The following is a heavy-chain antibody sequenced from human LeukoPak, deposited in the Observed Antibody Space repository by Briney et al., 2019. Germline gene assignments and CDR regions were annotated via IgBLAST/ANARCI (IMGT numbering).Heavy chain of an antibody. J-gene: IGHJ3*02. D-gene: IGHD5-12*01. CDR2: IYYSGST. Sequence: PSETLSLTCTVSGGSISSYYWSWIRQPPGKGLEWIGYIYYSGSTNYNPSLKSRVTISVGTSKNQFSLKLSSVTAADTAVYYCARDGYADAFDIRGQGTMVTVSS. V-gene: IGHV4-59*01. CDR3: ARDGYADAFDI. CDR1: GGSISSYY.